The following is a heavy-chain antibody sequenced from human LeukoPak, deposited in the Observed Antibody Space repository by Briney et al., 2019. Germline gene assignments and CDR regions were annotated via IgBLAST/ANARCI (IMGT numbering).Heavy chain of an antibody. J-gene: IGHJ4*02. Sequence: PSETLSLTCTVSGGSITGYYWSWIRQPPGKGLEWIGYIYYSGNTDYNPSLKSRVTISVDTSKNQSSLKLSSVTAADTAVYYCARHRFGSYGSGSSSYYFDFWGQGTLVTVSS. CDR3: ARHRFGSYGSGSSSYYFDF. CDR1: GGSITGYY. V-gene: IGHV4-59*08. D-gene: IGHD3-10*01. CDR2: IYYSGNT.